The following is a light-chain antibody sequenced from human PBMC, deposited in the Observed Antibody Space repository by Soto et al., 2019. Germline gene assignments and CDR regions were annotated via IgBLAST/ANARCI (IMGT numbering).Light chain of an antibody. J-gene: IGKJ2*01. V-gene: IGKV3-20*01. Sequence: ETVLTQSPGTLSLSPGERVTLSCRTCQSVSSTYLAWYQQKAGQAPRLLIYGASSRATGIPDRFTGSTSGTDFTLTISSLEPEDFAVYYCQLYSSSPLYTFGQGTKLEIK. CDR3: QLYSSSPLYT. CDR1: QSVSSTY. CDR2: GAS.